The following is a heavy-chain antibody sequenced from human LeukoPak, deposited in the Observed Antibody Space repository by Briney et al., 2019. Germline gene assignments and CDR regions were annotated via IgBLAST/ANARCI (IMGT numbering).Heavy chain of an antibody. CDR3: ASVDYYDSSGYYIYAFDI. D-gene: IGHD3-22*01. CDR2: IIHIFGTA. V-gene: IGHV1-69*13. J-gene: IGHJ3*02. CDR1: GGTFSSYA. Sequence: SVKVSCKASGGTFSSYASSWVRQAPGQGLEWMGGIIHIFGTANYAQKFQGRVTITADESTSTAYMELSSLRSEDTAVYYCASVDYYDSSGYYIYAFDIWGQGTMVTVSP.